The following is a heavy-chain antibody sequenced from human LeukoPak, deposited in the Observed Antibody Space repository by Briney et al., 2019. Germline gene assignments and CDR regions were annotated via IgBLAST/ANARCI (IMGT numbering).Heavy chain of an antibody. CDR1: GGSISSYY. D-gene: IGHD5-18*01. Sequence: PSETLSLTCTVSGGSISSYYWSWIRQPAGKGLELIGRIYTSGSTNYNPSLKSRVTMSVDRSKNQFSLKLSSGTAADTDVYYCAGGDTAMVKDWGQGTLVTVSS. CDR3: AGGDTAMVKD. V-gene: IGHV4-4*07. CDR2: IYTSGST. J-gene: IGHJ4*02.